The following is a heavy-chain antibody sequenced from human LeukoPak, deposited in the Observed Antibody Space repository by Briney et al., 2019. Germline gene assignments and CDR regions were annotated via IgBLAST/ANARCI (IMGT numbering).Heavy chain of an antibody. J-gene: IGHJ4*02. CDR2: ISGSGGST. CDR1: GFTFSSYA. D-gene: IGHD2-2*02. Sequence: GGSPRLSCAASGFTFSSYAMSWVRQAPGKGLEWVSAISGSGGSTYYADSVKGRFTISRDNSKNTLYLQMNSLRAEDTAVYYCAKGNIVVVPAAIWGFDYWGQGTLVTVSS. V-gene: IGHV3-23*01. CDR3: AKGNIVVVPAAIWGFDY.